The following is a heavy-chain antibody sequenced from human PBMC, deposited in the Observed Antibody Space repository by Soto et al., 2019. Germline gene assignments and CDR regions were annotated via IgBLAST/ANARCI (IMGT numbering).Heavy chain of an antibody. CDR2: INAGNGNT. V-gene: IGHV1-3*01. J-gene: IGHJ5*02. Sequence: VKVSCKASGYTFTSYAMHWVRQAPGQRLEWMGWINAGNGNTKYSQKFQGRVTITRDTSASTAYMELSSLRSEDTAVYYCARVAYEQQLVGWFDPWGQGTLVTVSS. CDR1: GYTFTSYA. D-gene: IGHD6-13*01. CDR3: ARVAYEQQLVGWFDP.